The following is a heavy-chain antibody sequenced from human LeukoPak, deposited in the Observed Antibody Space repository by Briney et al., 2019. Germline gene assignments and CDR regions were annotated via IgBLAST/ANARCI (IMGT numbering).Heavy chain of an antibody. CDR2: ISGSGGST. J-gene: IGHJ4*02. CDR1: GFTFSSYA. D-gene: IGHD5-18*01. CDR3: AKRKGYSYGTDFDY. Sequence: PGGSLRLSCAASGFTFSSYAMSWVRQTPGKGLEWVSAISGSGGSTYYADSVKGRFTISRDNSKNTLYLQMNSLRAEDTAVYYCAKRKGYSYGTDFDYWGQGTLVTVSS. V-gene: IGHV3-23*01.